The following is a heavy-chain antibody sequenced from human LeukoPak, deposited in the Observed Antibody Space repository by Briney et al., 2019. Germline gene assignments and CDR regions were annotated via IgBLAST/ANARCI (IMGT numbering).Heavy chain of an antibody. CDR1: GFTFSSYA. V-gene: IGHV3-30-3*01. D-gene: IGHD3-10*01. CDR2: ISYDGSNK. J-gene: IGHJ6*03. Sequence: GGSLRLSCAASGFTFSSYAMHWVRQAPGKGLEWVAVISYDGSNKYYADSVKGRFTISRDNSKNTLYLQMNSLRAEDTAVYYCAREEGPSSGSRNYYMDVWGKGTTVTVSS. CDR3: AREEGPSSGSRNYYMDV.